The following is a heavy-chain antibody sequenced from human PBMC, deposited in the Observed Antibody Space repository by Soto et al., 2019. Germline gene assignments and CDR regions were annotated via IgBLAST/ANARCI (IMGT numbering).Heavy chain of an antibody. V-gene: IGHV3-30*18. D-gene: IGHD6-19*01. CDR2: ISYDGKNI. Sequence: QEQLVESGGGVVQPGRSLRLSCVTSGFTFSRFGMHWVRQAPGKGLEWVAVISYDGKNIFYGGSVKGRFNISRDDSKNTLYLDMNNLRPEDTAVYYCAKDGRIAVAATGWLDPWGEGTLVTVSS. CDR1: GFTFSRFG. J-gene: IGHJ5*02. CDR3: AKDGRIAVAATGWLDP.